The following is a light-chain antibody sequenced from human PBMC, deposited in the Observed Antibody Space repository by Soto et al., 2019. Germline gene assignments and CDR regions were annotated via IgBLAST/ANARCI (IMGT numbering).Light chain of an antibody. CDR1: SSDVGGYNY. J-gene: IGLJ2*01. V-gene: IGLV2-14*01. CDR2: DVS. Sequence: QSALTQPASVSGSPGQSMTISCTGTSSDVGGYNYVSWYQQHPGKAPKLMIYDVSNRPSEVSNRFSGSKSGNTASLTISGLQAEDEADYYGSSYTSSSTVVFGGGTKLTVL. CDR3: SSYTSSSTVV.